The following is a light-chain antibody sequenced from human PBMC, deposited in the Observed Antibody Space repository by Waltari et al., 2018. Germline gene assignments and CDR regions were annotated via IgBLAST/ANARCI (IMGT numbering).Light chain of an antibody. V-gene: IGLV1-47*01. CDR3: ATWDDTLNMV. Sequence: QSVLTQPPSASETPGQRVTISCSGSSSNIGTYYLYWYQQLPGTAPKRLIYRNDHRPSGVRDRFSGSKSGTSASLAISGLRSEDEADYYCATWDDTLNMVFGGGTKLTVL. CDR1: SSNIGTYY. CDR2: RND. J-gene: IGLJ2*01.